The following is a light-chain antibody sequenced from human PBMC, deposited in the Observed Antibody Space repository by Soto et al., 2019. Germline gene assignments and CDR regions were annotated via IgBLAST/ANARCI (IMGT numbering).Light chain of an antibody. V-gene: IGLV3-21*02. CDR1: NIGSKS. Sequence: SYELTQPPSVSVAPGQTAKITCGGANIGSKSVHWYQQKPGQAPVLVVYADSDRPSGIHERVSGSNSGNTATLTISRVEAGDEAEYYCQVWDTRSDQYVFGTGTKVT. J-gene: IGLJ1*01. CDR3: QVWDTRSDQYV. CDR2: ADS.